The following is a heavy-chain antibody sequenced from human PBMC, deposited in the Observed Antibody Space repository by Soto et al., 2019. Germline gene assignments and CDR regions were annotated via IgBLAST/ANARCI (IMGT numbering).Heavy chain of an antibody. D-gene: IGHD4-4*01. CDR3: AKYDDYNYYFDY. CDR2: ISGSGGGT. Sequence: EVQLLESGGGLVQPGGSLRLSCAASGFTFISYAMTWVRQAPGKGLEWVSTISGSGGGTYYADSVKGRFTISRDNSKNTLYLQMNSLGAEDTAIYYCAKYDDYNYYFDYWGQGILVSVSS. CDR1: GFTFISYA. J-gene: IGHJ4*02. V-gene: IGHV3-23*01.